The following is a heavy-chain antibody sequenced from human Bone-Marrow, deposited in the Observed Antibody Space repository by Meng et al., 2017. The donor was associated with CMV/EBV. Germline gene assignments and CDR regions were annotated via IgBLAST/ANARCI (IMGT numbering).Heavy chain of an antibody. CDR1: GGSISSYY. V-gene: IGHV4-59*01. D-gene: IGHD5-12*01. J-gene: IGHJ4*02. CDR2: IYYSGST. Sequence: GSLRLSCTVSGGSISSYYWSWIRQPPGKGLEWIGYIYYSGSTNYNPSLKSRVTISVDTSKNQFSLKLSSVTAADTAVYYCARGPLGGYSCYDKIFDYWGQGTLVTVSS. CDR3: ARGPLGGYSCYDKIFDY.